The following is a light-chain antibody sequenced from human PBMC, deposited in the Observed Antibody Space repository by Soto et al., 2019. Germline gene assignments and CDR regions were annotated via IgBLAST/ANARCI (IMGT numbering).Light chain of an antibody. CDR2: RYN. J-gene: IGLJ3*02. CDR1: SSNIETNY. CDR3: AAWDDSLSGRV. Sequence: QSVLTQPPSASGTPGQRVTTSCSGSSSNIETNYVYWYQHLPGTAPKLLIYRYNQRPSGVPDRFSGSKSGTSASLAISGLRSEDEADYYCAAWDDSLSGRVFGGGTKLTVL. V-gene: IGLV1-47*01.